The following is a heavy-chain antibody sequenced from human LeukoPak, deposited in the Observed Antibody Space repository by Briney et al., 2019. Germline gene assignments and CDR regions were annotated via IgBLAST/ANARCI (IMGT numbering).Heavy chain of an antibody. CDR2: ISGYNGNT. CDR3: ARDLLRDDGGADAFDI. Sequence: GASVKVSCKTSGYTFTDYGITWVRQAPGQGLEWMGWISGYNGNTNDAQKFQDRVTMTIDTSTSTTYMELRSLTSGDTAMYYCARDLLRDDGGADAFDIWGQGTMVTVSS. CDR1: GYTFTDYG. D-gene: IGHD3-16*01. J-gene: IGHJ3*02. V-gene: IGHV1-18*01.